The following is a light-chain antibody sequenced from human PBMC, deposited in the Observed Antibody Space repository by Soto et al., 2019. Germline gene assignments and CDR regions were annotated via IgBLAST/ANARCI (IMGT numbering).Light chain of an antibody. CDR2: FGS. CDR3: MQALQTPYT. CDR1: QSLLQSNGYNY. V-gene: IGKV2-28*01. Sequence: DIVMTQSPLSLPVTPGEPASISCRSSQSLLQSNGYNYLDWYLQKPGQSPQLLIYFGSNRTSGAPDRFSGSGSCTDFTLKISRVEAEDVGVYYCMQALQTPYTFGQGTKLEIK. J-gene: IGKJ2*01.